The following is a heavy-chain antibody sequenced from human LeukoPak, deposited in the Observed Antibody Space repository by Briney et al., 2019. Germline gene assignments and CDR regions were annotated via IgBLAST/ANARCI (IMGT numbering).Heavy chain of an antibody. CDR3: ARVGASVGAFDY. Sequence: GGSLRLSCAASGFTFRNYGMNWVRQAPGKGLEWLSGISPRGGGTYYADSVKGRFTISSDNAKNTLYLQMNSLRAEDTAVYYCARVGASVGAFDYWGKGTLVTVSS. J-gene: IGHJ4*02. CDR2: ISPRGGGT. V-gene: IGHV3-23*01. D-gene: IGHD1-26*01. CDR1: GFTFRNYG.